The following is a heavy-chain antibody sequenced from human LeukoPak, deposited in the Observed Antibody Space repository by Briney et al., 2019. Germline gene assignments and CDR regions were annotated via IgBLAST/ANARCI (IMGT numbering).Heavy chain of an antibody. Sequence: PSETLSLTCTVSGGSISSGDYYWSWIRQPPGKGLEWIGYIYYSGSTYYNPSLKSRVTISVDTSKNQFSLKLSSVTAADTAVYYCARDRSDILTGYYRGDYFDYWGQGTLVTVSS. J-gene: IGHJ4*02. CDR1: GGSISSGDYY. CDR2: IYYSGST. V-gene: IGHV4-30-4*01. CDR3: ARDRSDILTGYYRGDYFDY. D-gene: IGHD3-9*01.